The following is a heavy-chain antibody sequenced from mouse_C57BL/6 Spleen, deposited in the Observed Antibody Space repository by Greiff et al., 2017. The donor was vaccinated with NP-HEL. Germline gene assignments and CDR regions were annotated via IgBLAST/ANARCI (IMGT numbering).Heavy chain of an antibody. CDR2: IDPSDSYT. Sequence: QVQLQQSGAELVMPGASVKLSCKASGYTFTSYWMHWVKQRPGQGLEWIGEIDPSDSYTNYNQKFKGKSTLTVDKSSSTAYMQLSSLTSEDSAVYYCARGYVWYFDVWGTGTTVTVSS. CDR3: ARGYVWYFDV. D-gene: IGHD2-10*02. J-gene: IGHJ1*03. CDR1: GYTFTSYW. V-gene: IGHV1-69*01.